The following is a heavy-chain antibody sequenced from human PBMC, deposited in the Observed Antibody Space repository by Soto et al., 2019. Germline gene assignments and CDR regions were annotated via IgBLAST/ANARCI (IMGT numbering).Heavy chain of an antibody. Sequence: SETLSLTCTVSGASVNTYSWSWIRQPAWRGLEWIGRIYTSASTNYSPSLKGRVTLSVDTSKSQVSLKLTSVTAADTAIYYCAKDREEGYNFYYGMDVWGQGATVTVSS. J-gene: IGHJ6*02. CDR1: GASVNTYS. V-gene: IGHV4-4*07. CDR2: IYTSAST. CDR3: AKDREEGYNFYYGMDV. D-gene: IGHD2-2*02.